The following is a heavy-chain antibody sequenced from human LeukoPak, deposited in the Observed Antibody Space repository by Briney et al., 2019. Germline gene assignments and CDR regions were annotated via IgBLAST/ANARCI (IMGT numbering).Heavy chain of an antibody. Sequence: SETLSLTCAVSGGSISSGGYSWSWIRQPPGKGLEWIGYIYHSGSTYYNPSLKSRVTISVDRSKNQFSLKLSSVTAAATAVYYCARGGRAAFDDWGQGTLVTVSS. CDR3: ARGGRAAFDD. CDR2: IYHSGST. CDR1: GGSISSGGYS. D-gene: IGHD2-15*01. V-gene: IGHV4-30-2*01. J-gene: IGHJ4*02.